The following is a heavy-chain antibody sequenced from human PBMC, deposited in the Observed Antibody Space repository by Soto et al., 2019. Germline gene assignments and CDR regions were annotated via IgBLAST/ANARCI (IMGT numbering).Heavy chain of an antibody. CDR1: GYTFTSYG. CDR2: ISAYNGNA. D-gene: IGHD6-19*01. CDR3: AREREDSSGWTGAGDV. J-gene: IGHJ6*02. Sequence: QVQLVQSGAEVKKPGASVKVSCKASGYTFTSYGISWVRQAPGQGLEWMGWISAYNGNANYAQKLQGRVTMTTDTSTSTAYMERRGLRSDDTAVYDCAREREDSSGWTGAGDVWGQGTTVTVSS. V-gene: IGHV1-18*01.